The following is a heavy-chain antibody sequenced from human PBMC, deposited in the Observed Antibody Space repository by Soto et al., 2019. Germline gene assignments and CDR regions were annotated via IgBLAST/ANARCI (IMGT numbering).Heavy chain of an antibody. J-gene: IGHJ6*02. CDR3: ARAGYSSLYYYYGMDV. D-gene: IGHD6-13*01. CDR2: IYYSGST. V-gene: IGHV4-31*03. Sequence: SETLSLTCTVSGGSISSGGYYWSWIRQHPGKGLEWIGYIYYSGSTYYNPSLKSRVTISVDTSKNQFSLKLSSVTAADTAVYYCARAGYSSLYYYYGMDVWGQGTTVTVSS. CDR1: GGSISSGGYY.